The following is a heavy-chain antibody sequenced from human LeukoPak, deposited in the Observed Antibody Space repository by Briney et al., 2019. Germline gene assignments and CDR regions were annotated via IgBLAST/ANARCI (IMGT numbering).Heavy chain of an antibody. CDR3: ARAATWLFYAFDI. Sequence: GSSVKVSCKASGGTFSSYAISWVRQAPGQGLEWMGWMNPNSGNTGYAQKFQGRVTITRNTSISTAYMELSSLRSEDTAVYYCARAATWLFYAFDIWGQGTMVTVSS. CDR2: MNPNSGNT. D-gene: IGHD3-22*01. J-gene: IGHJ3*02. V-gene: IGHV1-8*03. CDR1: GGTFSSYA.